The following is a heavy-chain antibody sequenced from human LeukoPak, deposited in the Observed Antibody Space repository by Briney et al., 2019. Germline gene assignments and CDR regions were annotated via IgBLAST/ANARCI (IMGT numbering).Heavy chain of an antibody. CDR2: IGTAGDT. Sequence: GGSLRLSCAASGFTFSSYDMHWVRQATGKGLEWVSAIGTAGDTYYPGSVKGRFTISRENAKNSLYLQMNSLRAGDTAVYYCARGSVPRASYYYDSSALDYWGQGTLVTVSS. V-gene: IGHV3-13*01. J-gene: IGHJ4*02. CDR3: ARGSVPRASYYYDSSALDY. D-gene: IGHD3-22*01. CDR1: GFTFSSYD.